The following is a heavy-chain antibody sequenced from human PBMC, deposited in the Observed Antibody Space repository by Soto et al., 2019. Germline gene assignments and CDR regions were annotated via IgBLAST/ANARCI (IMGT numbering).Heavy chain of an antibody. CDR3: AAPPTAAGSLDC. D-gene: IGHD6-13*01. V-gene: IGHV1-69*02. Sequence: QVQLVQSGAEVKKPGSSVKVSCKASGGTISSYPISWVRQAPGQGLEWMGRIIPILGIANYAQKFQGRVTITANKSTTTAYMALSSLRSADTAVSSCAAPPTAAGSLDCWGQGTLVTVSS. CDR1: GGTISSYP. CDR2: IIPILGIA. J-gene: IGHJ4*02.